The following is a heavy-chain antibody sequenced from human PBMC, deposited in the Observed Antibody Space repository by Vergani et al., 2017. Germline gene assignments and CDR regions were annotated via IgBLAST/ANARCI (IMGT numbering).Heavy chain of an antibody. CDR2: VSGSSATL. J-gene: IGHJ4*02. CDR1: GFSFPGYA. D-gene: IGHD5-12*01. V-gene: IGHV3-23*01. CDR3: TKGSRGYTGYFFDY. Sequence: EVQLLESGGGLVQPGGSLRLSCEASGFSFPGYAMSWVRQAPGKGLEWVSSVSGSSATLYYADSVKGRFIISRDNSKNTLHLQMNSLRADDTAVYYCTKGSRGYTGYFFDYWGQGTLATVSS.